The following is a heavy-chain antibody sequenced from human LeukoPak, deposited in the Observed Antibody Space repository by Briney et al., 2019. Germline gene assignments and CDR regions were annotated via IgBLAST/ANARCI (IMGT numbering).Heavy chain of an antibody. V-gene: IGHV3-11*01. J-gene: IGHJ4*02. Sequence: GGALRLSCSASGFTLSHYYMTWIRRAPGKGLEWLSCISSSGDNLYYADSVQGRFTVSRDNAENSLYLQMNSLRAEDTAMYYCARQGSEIDYWGQGTLVTVSS. CDR3: ARQGSEIDY. CDR2: ISSSGDNL. CDR1: GFTLSHYY.